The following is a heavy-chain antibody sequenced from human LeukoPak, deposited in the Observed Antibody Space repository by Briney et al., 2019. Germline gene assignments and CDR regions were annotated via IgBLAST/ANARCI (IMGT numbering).Heavy chain of an antibody. CDR2: ISSSGSTI. CDR3: ARDHYDILTGYYLFDY. CDR1: GFTFSSYE. D-gene: IGHD3-9*01. J-gene: IGHJ4*02. Sequence: GGSLRLSCAASGFTFSSYEMNWVRQAPGKGLEWVSYISSSGSTIYYADSVKGRFTISRDNAKNSLYLQMNSLRAEDTAVYYCARDHYDILTGYYLFDYWVQGTLVTVSS. V-gene: IGHV3-48*03.